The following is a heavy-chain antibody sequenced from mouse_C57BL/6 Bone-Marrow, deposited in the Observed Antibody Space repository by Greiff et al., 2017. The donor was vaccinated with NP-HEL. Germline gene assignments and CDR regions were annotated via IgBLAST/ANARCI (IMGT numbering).Heavy chain of an antibody. V-gene: IGHV14-4*01. CDR3: TTEEYYAMDY. J-gene: IGHJ4*01. Sequence: QQSGAELVRPGASVKLSCTASGFNIKDDYMHWVKQRPEQGLEWIGWIDPENGDTEYASKFQGKATITADTSSNTAYLQLSSLTSEDTAVYYCTTEEYYAMDYWGQGTSVTVSS. CDR1: GFNIKDDY. CDR2: IDPENGDT.